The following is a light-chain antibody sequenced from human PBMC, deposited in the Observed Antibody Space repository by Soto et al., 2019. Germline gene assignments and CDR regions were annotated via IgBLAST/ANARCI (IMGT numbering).Light chain of an antibody. Sequence: NFMLTQPHSVSESPGKTVTISCTGSSGSIASNSVQWYQQRPGSAPSTVIYEDDQRPSGVPDRFSGSIDSSSNSASLTISGLMTEDEADYYCQSSNTFNPRVFGGGTKLTVL. CDR3: QSSNTFNPRV. CDR2: EDD. V-gene: IGLV6-57*02. CDR1: SGSIASNS. J-gene: IGLJ3*02.